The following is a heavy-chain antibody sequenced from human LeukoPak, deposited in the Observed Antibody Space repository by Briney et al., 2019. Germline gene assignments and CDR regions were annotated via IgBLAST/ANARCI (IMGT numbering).Heavy chain of an antibody. CDR2: IIPILGIA. D-gene: IGHD6-13*01. V-gene: IGHV1-69*04. J-gene: IGHJ5*02. CDR1: GGTFSSYA. Sequence: SVKVSCKASGGTFSSYAISWVRQAPGQGLEWMGRIIPILGIANYAQKFQGRVTITADKSTSTAYMELSSLRSEDTAVYYCASHRSSWYIWFDPWGQGTLVTDSS. CDR3: ASHRSSWYIWFDP.